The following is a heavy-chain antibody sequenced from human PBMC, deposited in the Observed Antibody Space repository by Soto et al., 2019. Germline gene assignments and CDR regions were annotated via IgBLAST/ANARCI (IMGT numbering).Heavy chain of an antibody. Sequence: QVQLVESGGGVVQPGRSLRLSCAASGFTSGRFGIHWLPQAPGKGLQWVAVKSNDDGDNKHADSVKGRFTISRDNSKNTLYLQRNSLRTEDTAVYYCAKDRSGGPADYYFDYWSQGTPGTVSS. CDR3: AKDRSGGPADYYFDY. D-gene: IGHD2-2*01. V-gene: IGHV3-30*18. J-gene: IGHJ4*02. CDR2: KSNDDGDN. CDR1: GFTSGRFG.